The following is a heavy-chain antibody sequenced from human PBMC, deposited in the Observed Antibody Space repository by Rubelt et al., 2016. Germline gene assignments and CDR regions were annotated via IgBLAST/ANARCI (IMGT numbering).Heavy chain of an antibody. Sequence: LWGRGGGVVQPGRSLRLSCAPSGFTFSSHGMHWVRQAPGKGLEWVTVISYDGSYDGSNKYYADSVKGRFTISRDNSKNTLYLQMNSLSADDTAVYYCAKDLDTSGPKLRNLFDYWGQGTLVTVSS. CDR2: ISYDGSYDGSNK. CDR3: AKDLDTSGPKLRNLFDY. V-gene: IGHV3-30*19. J-gene: IGHJ4*02. D-gene: IGHD6-19*01. CDR1: GFTFSSHG.